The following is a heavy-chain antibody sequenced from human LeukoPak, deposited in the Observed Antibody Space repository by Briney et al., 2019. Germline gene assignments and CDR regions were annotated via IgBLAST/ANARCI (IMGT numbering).Heavy chain of an antibody. CDR2: IYYSGST. CDR3: ARGTYYDYVWGSYRYTLDY. D-gene: IGHD3-16*02. Sequence: SETLSLTCTVSGCSTSSYYWSWIRQPPAKGLEWSGYIYYSGSTNYNPSLKSRVTISVDTSKNQFSLKLSSVTAADTAVYYCARGTYYDYVWGSYRYTLDYWGQGTLVTVSS. J-gene: IGHJ4*02. V-gene: IGHV4-59*01. CDR1: GCSTSSYY.